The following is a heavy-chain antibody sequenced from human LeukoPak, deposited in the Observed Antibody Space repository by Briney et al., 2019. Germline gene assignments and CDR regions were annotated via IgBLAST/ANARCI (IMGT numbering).Heavy chain of an antibody. D-gene: IGHD3-3*01. CDR2: IYYSGST. CDR3: ARVSCSFWSYYDFWSGYYRGSGFDY. V-gene: IGHV4-39*07. CDR1: GGSISSSSYY. Sequence: SETLSLTCTVSGGSISSSSYYWGWIRQPPGKGLEWIGSIYYSGSTYYNPSLKSRVTISVDTSKNQFSLKLSSVTAADTAVYYCARVSCSFWSYYDFWSGYYRGSGFDYWGQGTLVTVSS. J-gene: IGHJ4*02.